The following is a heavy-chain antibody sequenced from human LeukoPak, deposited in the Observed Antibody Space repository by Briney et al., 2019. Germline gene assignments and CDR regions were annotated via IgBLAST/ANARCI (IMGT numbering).Heavy chain of an antibody. Sequence: PGGSLRLSCAASGFTFSSYAMSWIRQAPGKGLEWVSYISSSGSTIYYADSVKGRFTISRDNAKNSLYLQMNSLRAEDTAVYYCARDRLWFGEERLDYWGQGTLVTVSS. V-gene: IGHV3-11*01. CDR1: GFTFSSYA. CDR3: ARDRLWFGEERLDY. J-gene: IGHJ4*02. CDR2: ISSSGSTI. D-gene: IGHD3-10*01.